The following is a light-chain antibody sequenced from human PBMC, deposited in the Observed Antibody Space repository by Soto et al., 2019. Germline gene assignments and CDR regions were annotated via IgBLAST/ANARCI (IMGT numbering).Light chain of an antibody. Sequence: QSVLTQPASVSGSPGQSMTISCTGTSSDVGGYNYVSWYQQQSGKAPKLMIHEVSNRPSGVSNRFSGSKSGNTASLTISGLQAEDEADYYCSSYTSSRAHVFGIGTKVTVL. V-gene: IGLV2-14*01. CDR3: SSYTSSRAHV. CDR1: SSDVGGYNY. CDR2: EVS. J-gene: IGLJ1*01.